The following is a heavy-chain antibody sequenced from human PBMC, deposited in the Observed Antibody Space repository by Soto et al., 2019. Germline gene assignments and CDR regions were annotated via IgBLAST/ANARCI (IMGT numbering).Heavy chain of an antibody. V-gene: IGHV4-59*01. D-gene: IGHD3-10*01. Sequence: SETLSLTCTVSGGSISSYYWSWIRQPPGKGLEWIGYIYYSGSTNYNPSLKSRVTISVDTSKNQFSLKLSSVTAADTAVYYCARDIGSDYGSGSGWFDPWGQGTLVTVSS. CDR3: ARDIGSDYGSGSGWFDP. J-gene: IGHJ5*02. CDR1: GGSISSYY. CDR2: IYYSGST.